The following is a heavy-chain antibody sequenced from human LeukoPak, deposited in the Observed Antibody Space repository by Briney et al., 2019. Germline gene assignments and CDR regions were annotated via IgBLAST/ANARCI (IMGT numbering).Heavy chain of an antibody. CDR2: INPSGGST. Sequence: ASVKVSCKASGYTFTKDYIHWVRQAPGQGLKWMGVINPSGGSTSYAQKFQGRVTMTRDTSTSTVYMELSSLRSEDTAVYYCARSGSSGWYHFDLWGRGTLVTVSS. CDR1: GYTFTKDY. CDR3: ARSGSSGWYHFDL. J-gene: IGHJ2*01. D-gene: IGHD6-19*01. V-gene: IGHV1-46*01.